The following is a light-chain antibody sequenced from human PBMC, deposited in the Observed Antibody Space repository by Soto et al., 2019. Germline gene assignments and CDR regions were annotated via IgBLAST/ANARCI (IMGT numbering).Light chain of an antibody. CDR1: SSNIGRNY. V-gene: IGLV1-51*01. Sequence: QSVLTQPPSVSTAPGQKVTISFSGSSSNIGRNYVSWYQQFPGTAPKLLIFDNNKRPSGIPDRFSGSKSGTSATLGITGLQTGDEADYYCGTWDSGLRAAVFGGGTQLTVL. J-gene: IGLJ7*01. CDR3: GTWDSGLRAAV. CDR2: DNN.